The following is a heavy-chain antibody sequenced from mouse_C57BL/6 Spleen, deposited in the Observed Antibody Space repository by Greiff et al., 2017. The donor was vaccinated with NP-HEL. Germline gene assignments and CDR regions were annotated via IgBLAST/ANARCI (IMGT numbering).Heavy chain of an antibody. CDR3: ARDMHYGTKGDYYFDY. Sequence: VKLMESGAELMKPGASVKLSCKATGYTFTGYWIEWVKQRPGHGLEWIGEILPGSGSTNYNEKFKGKATFTADTSSNTAYMQLSSLTTEDSAIYYCARDMHYGTKGDYYFDYWGQGTTLTVSS. V-gene: IGHV1-9*01. D-gene: IGHD2-1*01. CDR1: GYTFTGYW. CDR2: ILPGSGST. J-gene: IGHJ2*01.